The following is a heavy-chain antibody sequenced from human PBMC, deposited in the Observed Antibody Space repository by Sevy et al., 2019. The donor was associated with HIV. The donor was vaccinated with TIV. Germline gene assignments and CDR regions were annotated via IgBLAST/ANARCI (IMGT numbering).Heavy chain of an antibody. V-gene: IGHV3-53*04. CDR2: IYSVGST. J-gene: IGHJ3*02. Sequence: GGSLRLSCAASGFTVSSNYMSWVRQAPGKGLEWVSVIYSVGSTYYADSVKGRFTISRQNSKNTLYLQMNSMRAEDTDVYYCARGPYSSSSIAFDIWGTGTMVTVPS. CDR3: ARGPYSSSSIAFDI. D-gene: IGHD6-6*01. CDR1: GFTVSSNY.